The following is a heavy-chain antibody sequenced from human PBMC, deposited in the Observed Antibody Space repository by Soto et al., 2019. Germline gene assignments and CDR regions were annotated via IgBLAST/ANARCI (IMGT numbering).Heavy chain of an antibody. CDR2: INSDGSST. D-gene: IGHD6-19*01. Sequence: PGGSLRLSCAASGFTFSSYWMHWVRQAPGKGLVWVSRINSDGSSTSYADSVKGRFTICRDNAKNTLYLQMNSLRAEDTAVYYCAVAVAGPTAIGYWGQGTLVTVSS. CDR3: AVAVAGPTAIGY. V-gene: IGHV3-74*01. CDR1: GFTFSSYW. J-gene: IGHJ4*02.